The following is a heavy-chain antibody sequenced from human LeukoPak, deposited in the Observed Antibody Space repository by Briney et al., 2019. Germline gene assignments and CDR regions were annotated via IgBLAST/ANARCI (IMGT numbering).Heavy chain of an antibody. J-gene: IGHJ6*03. Sequence: SETLSLTCAVSGGSISSSNWWSWVRQPPGKGLEWIGEIYHSGSTNYNPSLKSRVTISVDKSKNQFSLKLSSVTAADTAVYYCARSHYSSNTYYYYMDVWGKGTTVTVSS. CDR1: GGSISSSNW. V-gene: IGHV4-4*02. D-gene: IGHD6-13*01. CDR3: ARSHYSSNTYYYYMDV. CDR2: IYHSGST.